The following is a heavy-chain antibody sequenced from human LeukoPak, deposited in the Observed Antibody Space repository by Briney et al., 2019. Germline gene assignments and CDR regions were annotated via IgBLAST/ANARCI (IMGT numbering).Heavy chain of an antibody. CDR2: INSGSTTK. CDR3: ARDGGPDTRGYSYDIDY. D-gene: IGHD5-18*01. Sequence: GGSLRLSCAASGFTFSTYTMNWVRQAPGKGLEWVSYINSGSTTKYYAASVKGRFTISRNNARSSLYLQMDSLRAEDTAVYYCARDGGPDTRGYSYDIDYWGQGTLVTVSS. CDR1: GFTFSTYT. V-gene: IGHV3-48*04. J-gene: IGHJ4*02.